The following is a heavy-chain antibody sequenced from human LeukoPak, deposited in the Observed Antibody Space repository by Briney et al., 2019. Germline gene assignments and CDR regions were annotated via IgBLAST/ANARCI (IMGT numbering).Heavy chain of an antibody. V-gene: IGHV3-23*01. CDR3: AKRVRDLVVITPIDY. Sequence: GGSLRLSCAASGFTFSSYAMSWVRQAPGKGLEWVSAISGSGGSTYYADSVKGRFTISRDNSKNTLYLQMNSLRAEDTAVYYCAKRVRDLVVITPIDYWGQGTLVTVSS. CDR1: GFTFSSYA. J-gene: IGHJ4*02. D-gene: IGHD3-22*01. CDR2: ISGSGGST.